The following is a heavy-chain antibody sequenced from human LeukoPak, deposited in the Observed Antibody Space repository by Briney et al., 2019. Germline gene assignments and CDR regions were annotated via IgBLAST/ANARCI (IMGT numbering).Heavy chain of an antibody. CDR3: AKEDGSGAFDI. J-gene: IGHJ3*02. Sequence: TGGSLRHSCVASGFTFDDYAMHWVRQAPGKGLEWVSGISWNSGSMGYADSVKGRFTISRDSAKNSLYLQMNSLRAEDTALYYCAKEDGSGAFDIWGQGTMVTVSS. CDR2: ISWNSGSM. CDR1: GFTFDDYA. V-gene: IGHV3-9*01. D-gene: IGHD3-10*01.